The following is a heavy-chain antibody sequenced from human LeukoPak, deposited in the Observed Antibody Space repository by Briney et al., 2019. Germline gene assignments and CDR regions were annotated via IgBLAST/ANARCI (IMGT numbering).Heavy chain of an antibody. CDR2: ISAYNGNT. CDR3: ARDLKVYGSSGYYAFDM. J-gene: IGHJ3*02. D-gene: IGHD3-22*01. CDR1: GYTFTSYG. Sequence: ASVKVSCKASGYTFTSYGISWVRQAPGQGLEWMGWISAYNGNTNYAQKLQGRVTMTTNTSTSTAYMELRSLRSDDTAVYYCARDLKVYGSSGYYAFDMWGQGTTVTVSS. V-gene: IGHV1-18*01.